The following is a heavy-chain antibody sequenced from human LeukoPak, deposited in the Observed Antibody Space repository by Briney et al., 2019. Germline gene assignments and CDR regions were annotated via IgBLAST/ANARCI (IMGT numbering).Heavy chain of an antibody. Sequence: SETLSLTCAVYGGSFSGYYWSWIRQPPGKGLEWIGEINHSGSTYYNPSLKSRVTISVDTSKNQFSLKLSSVTAADTAVYYCARRSQVYYDSSGYFLGYFDLWGRGTLVTVSS. CDR3: ARRSQVYYDSSGYFLGYFDL. CDR1: GGSFSGYY. D-gene: IGHD3-22*01. CDR2: INHSGST. J-gene: IGHJ2*01. V-gene: IGHV4-34*09.